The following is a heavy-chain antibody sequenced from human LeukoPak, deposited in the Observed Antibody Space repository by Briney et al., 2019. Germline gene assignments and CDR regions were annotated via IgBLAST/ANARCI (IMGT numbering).Heavy chain of an antibody. CDR3: ARRPVRWFGETDAFDI. Sequence: HPGGSLRLSCAASGFTFSSYGMHWVRQAPGKGLEWVAFIRYDGSNKYYADSVKGRFTISRDNSKNTLYLQMNSLRAEDTAVYYCARRPVRWFGETDAFDIWGQGTMVTVSS. V-gene: IGHV3-30*02. CDR2: IRYDGSNK. J-gene: IGHJ3*02. D-gene: IGHD3-10*01. CDR1: GFTFSSYG.